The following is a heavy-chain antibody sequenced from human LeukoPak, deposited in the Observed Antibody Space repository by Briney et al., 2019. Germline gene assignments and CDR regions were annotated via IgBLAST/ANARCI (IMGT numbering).Heavy chain of an antibody. Sequence: KSSETLSLTCTVSGGSISSYYWSWIRQPPGKGLEWIGYIYYSGSTNYNPSLKSRVTISVDTSKNQFSLKLSSVTAADTAVYYCARVVYRTVAGRYYFDYWGQGTLVTVSS. CDR3: ARVVYRTVAGRYYFDY. J-gene: IGHJ4*02. V-gene: IGHV4-59*01. D-gene: IGHD6-19*01. CDR1: GGSISSYY. CDR2: IYYSGST.